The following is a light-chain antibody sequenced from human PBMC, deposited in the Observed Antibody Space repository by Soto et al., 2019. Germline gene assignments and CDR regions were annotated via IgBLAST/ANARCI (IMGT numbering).Light chain of an antibody. V-gene: IGKV4-1*01. CDR1: QSLSYDSNNKEY. CDR2: WAS. J-gene: IGKJ1*01. CDR3: QQYYDTPWT. Sequence: DIVMTHSPQSLTVSLRERATIHCKCRQSLSYDSNNKEYLAWYQHKRGQPPKLLIYWASTRKSGVPDRFSGSGYGTDVNLTISTLQPADVAVYYCQQYYDTPWTFGQGTKVDIK.